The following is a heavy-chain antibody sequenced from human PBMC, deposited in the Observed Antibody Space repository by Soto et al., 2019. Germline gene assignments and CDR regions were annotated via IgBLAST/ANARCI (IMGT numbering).Heavy chain of an antibody. CDR3: SRSLDS. V-gene: IGHV3-7*01. J-gene: IGHJ4*02. Sequence: QPGGSLRLSCAASGFSFSSFWMDWVRQAPGKGLEWVANINPDGSEKHYVDSVKGRFTISRDNARSSLYLQMSSLTAEDSALYYCSRSLDSWGQGTRVTVSS. CDR1: GFSFSSFW. CDR2: INPDGSEK.